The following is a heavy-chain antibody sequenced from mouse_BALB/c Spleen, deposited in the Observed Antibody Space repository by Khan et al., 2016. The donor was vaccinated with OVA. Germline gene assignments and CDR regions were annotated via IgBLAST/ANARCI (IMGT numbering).Heavy chain of an antibody. Sequence: VELVESGPGLVAPSQSLSITCTVSGFSLTGYGVNWVRQPPGKGLEWLGMIWGDGSTEYNSAHKSRLSISKDNSKSKVFLKMNSLQTDDTARYYCARVTTVVDAMDYWGQGTSVTVSS. D-gene: IGHD1-1*01. CDR2: IWGDGST. CDR3: ARVTTVVDAMDY. J-gene: IGHJ4*01. CDR1: GFSLTGYG. V-gene: IGHV2-6-7*01.